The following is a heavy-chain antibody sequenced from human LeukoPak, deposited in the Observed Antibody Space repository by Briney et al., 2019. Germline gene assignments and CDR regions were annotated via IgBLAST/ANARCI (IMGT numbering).Heavy chain of an antibody. Sequence: GGSLRLSCAASGFTFSSYGMHRVRQAPGKGLEWVAVISYDGSNKYYADSVKGRFTISRDNSKNTLYLQMNSLRAEDTAVYYCAKHKYSSSWYGLDYWGQGTLVTVSS. CDR1: GFTFSSYG. CDR3: AKHKYSSSWYGLDY. D-gene: IGHD6-13*01. V-gene: IGHV3-30*18. J-gene: IGHJ4*02. CDR2: ISYDGSNK.